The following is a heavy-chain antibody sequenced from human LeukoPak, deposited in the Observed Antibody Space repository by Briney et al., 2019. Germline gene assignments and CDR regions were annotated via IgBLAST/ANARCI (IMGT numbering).Heavy chain of an antibody. CDR3: ARGAWLVDY. D-gene: IGHD6-19*01. V-gene: IGHV4-61*05. J-gene: IGHJ4*02. CDR1: GGSISSSSYY. CDR2: IYYSGST. Sequence: SETLSLTCTVSGGSISSSSYYWGWIRQPPGKGLEWIGYIYYSGSTNYNPSLKSRVTISVDTSKNQFSLKLSSVTAADTAVYYCARGAWLVDYWGQGTLVTVSS.